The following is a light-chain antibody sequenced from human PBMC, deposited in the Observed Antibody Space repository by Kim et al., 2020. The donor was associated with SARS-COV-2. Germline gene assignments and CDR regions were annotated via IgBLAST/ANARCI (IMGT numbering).Light chain of an antibody. V-gene: IGKV4-1*01. Sequence: DIVMTQSPDSLAVSLGERSTINCKSSQSVLYSSTNKNYLAWYQQKPGQPPKLLIYWASTRESGVSDRFSGSGSGTDFTLTISSLQAEDVAVYYCQQYYSTPLTFGGGTKVEIK. J-gene: IGKJ4*01. CDR3: QQYYSTPLT. CDR2: WAS. CDR1: QSVLYSSTNKNY.